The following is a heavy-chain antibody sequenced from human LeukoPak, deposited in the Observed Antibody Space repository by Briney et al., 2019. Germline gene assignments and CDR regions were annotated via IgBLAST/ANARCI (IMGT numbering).Heavy chain of an antibody. J-gene: IGHJ4*02. Sequence: GGSLRRSCAASGFTFSSYGMHWVRQAPGTGLEWVAVISSDGSHKYYADSVKGRFTISRDNSKNTLYLQMNSLRAEDTAVYYCAKVAVGGTIHYFDYWGQGTLVTVSS. D-gene: IGHD1-26*01. CDR1: GFTFSSYG. V-gene: IGHV3-30*18. CDR2: ISSDGSHK. CDR3: AKVAVGGTIHYFDY.